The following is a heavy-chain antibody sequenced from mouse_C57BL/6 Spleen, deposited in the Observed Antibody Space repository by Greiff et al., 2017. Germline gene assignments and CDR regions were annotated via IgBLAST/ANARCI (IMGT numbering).Heavy chain of an antibody. CDR2: IYPGDGDT. Sequence: VKLQQSGPELVKPGASVKISCKASGYAFSSSWMNWVKQRPGQGLEWIGRIYPGDGDTNYNGKFKGKATLTADKSSSTAYMQLSSLTSEDSAVYFCARSGGLDYWGQGTTLTVSS. J-gene: IGHJ2*01. D-gene: IGHD1-1*02. CDR3: ARSGGLDY. V-gene: IGHV1-82*01. CDR1: GYAFSSSW.